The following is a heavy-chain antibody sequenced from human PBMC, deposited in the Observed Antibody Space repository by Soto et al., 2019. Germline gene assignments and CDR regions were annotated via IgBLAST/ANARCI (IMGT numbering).Heavy chain of an antibody. Sequence: ASGKVSCKASGYTFTSYGISWVRHAPGQGLEWMGWISAYNGNTNYAQKLQGRVTMTTNTSTSTAYMALRSLRSDDTAVYYCARDGFGVNYYYYGMDVWGQGTTVTVSS. CDR1: GYTFTSYG. CDR2: ISAYNGNT. CDR3: ARDGFGVNYYYYGMDV. J-gene: IGHJ6*02. D-gene: IGHD3-16*01. V-gene: IGHV1-18*01.